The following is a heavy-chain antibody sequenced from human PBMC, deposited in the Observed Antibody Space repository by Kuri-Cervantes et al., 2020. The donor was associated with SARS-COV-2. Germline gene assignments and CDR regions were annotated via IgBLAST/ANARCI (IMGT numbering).Heavy chain of an antibody. V-gene: IGHV4-30-2*01. CDR2: IYQAGST. Sequence: SQTLSLTCAASGYSTSSGGYSWSWIRQPPGKGLEWIGSIYQAGSTFYNPSLKSRVSISLDRSKNQYSLNLSSVTAADTAVYYCVAAILGVDTGYFQHWGQGTLVTVSS. J-gene: IGHJ1*01. D-gene: IGHD3-3*01. CDR1: GYSTSSGGYS. CDR3: VAAILGVDTGYFQH.